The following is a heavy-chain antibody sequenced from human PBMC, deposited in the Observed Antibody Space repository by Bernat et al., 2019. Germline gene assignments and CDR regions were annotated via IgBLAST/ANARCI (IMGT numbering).Heavy chain of an antibody. V-gene: IGHV3-30*18. Sequence: QVQLVESGGGVVQPGRSLRLSCAASGFTFSSYGMHWVRQAPGKGLEWVAVISYDGSNKYYAHSVKGRFTISRDNSKNTLYLQMNSLRAEDTAVYYCAKDLEEAVACENWGQGTLVTVSS. CDR1: GFTFSSYG. J-gene: IGHJ4*02. CDR2: ISYDGSNK. CDR3: AKDLEEAVACEN. D-gene: IGHD6-19*01.